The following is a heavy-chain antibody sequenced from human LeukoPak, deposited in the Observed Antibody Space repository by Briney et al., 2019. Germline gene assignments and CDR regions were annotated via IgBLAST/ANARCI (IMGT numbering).Heavy chain of an antibody. CDR1: GGSISSNNW. D-gene: IGHD1-1*01. CDR3: ARVNINNWHSCDY. V-gene: IGHV4-4*02. J-gene: IGHJ4*02. CDR2: IYHSGSP. Sequence: SGTLSLTCAVSGGSISSNNWWGWVRLPPGKGLEWIGEIYHSGSPNYNPSLKSRVTISVDKSRNHFSLNLSSVTAADTAVYYCARVNINNWHSCDYWGQGTLVTVSS.